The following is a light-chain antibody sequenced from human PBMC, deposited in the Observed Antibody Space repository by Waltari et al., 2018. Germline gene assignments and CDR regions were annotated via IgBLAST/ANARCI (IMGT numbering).Light chain of an antibody. Sequence: DIQMTQSPSSLSASVGDRVTITCRASQSIASYLNWYQKKPGEAPKVLIFAATSLQSGVPSRFSGSGSGTEFTLTVTSLQPEDFATYYCQQSYSTPYTFGQTNLDIK. V-gene: IGKV1-39*01. CDR1: QSIASY. J-gene: IGKJ2*01. CDR2: AAT. CDR3: QQSYSTPYT.